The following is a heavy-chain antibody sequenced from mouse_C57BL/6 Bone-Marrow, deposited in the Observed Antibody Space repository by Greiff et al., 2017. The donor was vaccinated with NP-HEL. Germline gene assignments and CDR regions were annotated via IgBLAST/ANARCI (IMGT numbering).Heavy chain of an antibody. J-gene: IGHJ3*01. CDR2: INPSSGYT. V-gene: IGHV1-4*01. CDR3: ALYYGSSPWVAY. Sequence: QVQLQQSGAELARPGASVKMSCKASGYTFTSYTMHWVKQRPGQGLEWIGYINPSSGYTKYNQKFKDKATLTADKSSSTAYMQLSSLTSEDSAVYYCALYYGSSPWVAYWGQGTLVTVSA. D-gene: IGHD1-1*01. CDR1: GYTFTSYT.